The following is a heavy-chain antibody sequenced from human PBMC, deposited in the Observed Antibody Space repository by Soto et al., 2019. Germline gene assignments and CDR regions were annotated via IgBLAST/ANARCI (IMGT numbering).Heavy chain of an antibody. Sequence: GGSLRLSCAASGFSVSGNYISWVRQAPGKGLEWVSNIDNGGTTYYADSVKGRFTTSRDNSRNTVDLQMDTLRAEDTAVYYCARGRESRSIFDFWGQGTLVTVSS. CDR2: IDNGGTT. CDR1: GFSVSGNY. CDR3: ARGRESRSIFDF. V-gene: IGHV3-53*01. D-gene: IGHD6-13*01. J-gene: IGHJ4*02.